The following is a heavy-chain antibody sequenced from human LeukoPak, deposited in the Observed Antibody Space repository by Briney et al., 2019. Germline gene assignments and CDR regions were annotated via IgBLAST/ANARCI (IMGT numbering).Heavy chain of an antibody. CDR3: AKGGSNNWSFDN. Sequence: GGSLRLSCATSGFTFNTHGMHWVRQAPGKGPEWVAFVEHDGTKKYLDSVKGRFTISRDNSKSTLYLQMNSLRPEDTAVYYCAKGGSNNWSFDNWGQGTLVTVSS. CDR2: VEHDGTKK. CDR1: GFTFNTHG. J-gene: IGHJ4*02. V-gene: IGHV3-30*02. D-gene: IGHD1-1*01.